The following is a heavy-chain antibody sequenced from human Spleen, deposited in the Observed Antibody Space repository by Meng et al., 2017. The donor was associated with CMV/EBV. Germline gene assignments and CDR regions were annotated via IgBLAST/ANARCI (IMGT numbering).Heavy chain of an antibody. CDR1: GFIFSNYW. Sequence: GESLKISCAASGFIFSNYWMTWVRQAPGKGLEWLANIKGDGSEKYYVDSVRGRFTISRDNAKKSLYLQMNSLRAEDTAVYYCARDWALDSWGQGTLVTVSS. J-gene: IGHJ4*02. CDR3: ARDWALDS. CDR2: IKGDGSEK. D-gene: IGHD7-27*01. V-gene: IGHV3-7*01.